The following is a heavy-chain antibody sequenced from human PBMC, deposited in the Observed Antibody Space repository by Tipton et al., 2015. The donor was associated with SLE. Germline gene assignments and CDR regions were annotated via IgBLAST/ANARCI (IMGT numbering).Heavy chain of an antibody. CDR2: INHSGGT. Sequence: KPSETLSLTCAVYGGSFSGYYWSWTRQPPGKGLEWIGEINHSGGTKYNPSLKSRVTISVDTSKNQFSLKLSSVTAADTAVYYCARAPGLDRDYYYYYYMDVWGKGTTVTVSS. V-gene: IGHV4-34*01. D-gene: IGHD3/OR15-3a*01. J-gene: IGHJ6*03. CDR1: GGSFSGYY. CDR3: ARAPGLDRDYYYYYYMDV.